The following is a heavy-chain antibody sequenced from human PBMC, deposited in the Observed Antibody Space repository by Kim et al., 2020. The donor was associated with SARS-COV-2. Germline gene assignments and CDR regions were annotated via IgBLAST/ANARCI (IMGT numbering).Heavy chain of an antibody. J-gene: IGHJ1*01. Sequence: STHYNPSLKSRLTMSVDTSKNQFSLKLTSLPAADTAVYYCARGYNFNPVFWGQGSLVTVSS. D-gene: IGHD1-20*01. CDR2: ST. V-gene: IGHV4-34*01. CDR3: ARGYNFNPVF.